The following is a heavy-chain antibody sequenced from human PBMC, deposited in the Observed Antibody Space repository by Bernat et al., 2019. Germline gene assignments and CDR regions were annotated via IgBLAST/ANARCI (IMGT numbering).Heavy chain of an antibody. V-gene: IGHV3-48*02. CDR2: ISSRSSTI. D-gene: IGHD5-12*01. J-gene: IGHJ4*02. Sequence: EVQLVESGGGLVQPGGSLRLSCAASGFSFSTYSMTWVRQAPGKGLEWVSYISSRSSTIYYADSVKGRFTISRDNAKNSLYLQMNSLRDEDTAMYYCAREGVGSSGYDALDVLNYWGQGTLVTVSS. CDR1: GFSFSTYS. CDR3: AREGVGSSGYDALDVLNY.